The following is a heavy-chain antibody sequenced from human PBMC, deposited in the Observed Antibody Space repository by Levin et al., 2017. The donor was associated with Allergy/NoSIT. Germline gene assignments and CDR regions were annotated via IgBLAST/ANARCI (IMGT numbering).Heavy chain of an antibody. V-gene: IGHV3-15*01. CDR3: TTYISSWYYFDY. Sequence: GGSLRLSCTASGITFSNAWMSWARQAPGKGLEWVGRIKSKTDGGTADHASPVTGRFTISRDDSKNTLYLQMNSLKTEYTAVYYCTTYISSWYYFDYWGQGTLVTVSA. D-gene: IGHD6-13*01. J-gene: IGHJ4*02. CDR1: GITFSNAW. CDR2: IKSKTDGGTA.